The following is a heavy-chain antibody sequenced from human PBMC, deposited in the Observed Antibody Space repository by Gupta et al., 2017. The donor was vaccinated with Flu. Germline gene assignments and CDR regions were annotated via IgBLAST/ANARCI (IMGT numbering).Heavy chain of an antibody. V-gene: IGHV3-30*18. J-gene: IGHJ6*02. Sequence: MQLVESGGALVQSGGSLRVSCEVSGFNFGTYGFHWVRRAPGKGLEWVAAISFDGIVNDYTDSVRGRFTVSRDNPKSTLFLQMNGLRGEDTAVYYCAKDRGGESSSHPLQFYGLDVWGRGTTVSVSS. CDR1: GFNFGTYG. D-gene: IGHD6-13*01. CDR3: AKDRGGESSSHPLQFYGLDV. CDR2: ISFDGIVN.